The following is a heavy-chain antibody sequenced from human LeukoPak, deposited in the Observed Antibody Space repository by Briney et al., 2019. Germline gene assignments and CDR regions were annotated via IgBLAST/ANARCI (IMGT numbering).Heavy chain of an antibody. Sequence: GASVKVSSPASGYTFTSYGISWLRQAPGQGLEWMGWISAYNGNTKYAQMVQDRVTMTTDTSTSTAYMELRSLRSDDTAVYYCARDSPPNYSDSSGYYSDAFDIWGQGTMVTVSS. CDR1: GYTFTSYG. V-gene: IGHV1-18*04. D-gene: IGHD3-22*01. J-gene: IGHJ3*02. CDR2: ISAYNGNT. CDR3: ARDSPPNYSDSSGYYSDAFDI.